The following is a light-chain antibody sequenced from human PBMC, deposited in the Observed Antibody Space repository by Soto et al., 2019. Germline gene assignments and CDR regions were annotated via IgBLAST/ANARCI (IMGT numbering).Light chain of an antibody. J-gene: IGKJ1*01. V-gene: IGKV1-5*01. Sequence: DIQITQSPSTLSASVGDTVTVNCRASQSVSGWLAWYQQKPGEAPKLLIYDASALQRGVPSRFRGSGSGTKFTLPVASLQPDDFATYYCQQYETFSGTFGPGTKVDI. CDR2: DAS. CDR1: QSVSGW. CDR3: QQYETFSGT.